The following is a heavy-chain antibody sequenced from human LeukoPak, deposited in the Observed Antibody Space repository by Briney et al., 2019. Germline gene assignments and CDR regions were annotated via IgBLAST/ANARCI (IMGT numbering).Heavy chain of an antibody. CDR2: INPSGGST. J-gene: IGHJ4*02. Sequence: ASVKVSCTASGYTFTSYYMHCVRQAPGQGLEWMGVINPSGGSTSYAQKFQGRVTMTRDTSTSTVYMELSSLRSEDTAVYYCARDLDYYDSSGYENNDYWGQGTLVTVSS. CDR3: ARDLDYYDSSGYENNDY. D-gene: IGHD3-22*01. CDR1: GYTFTSYY. V-gene: IGHV1-46*01.